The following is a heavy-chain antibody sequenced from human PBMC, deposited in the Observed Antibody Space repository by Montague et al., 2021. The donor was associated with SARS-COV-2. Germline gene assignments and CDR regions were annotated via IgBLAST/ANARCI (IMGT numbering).Heavy chain of an antibody. D-gene: IGHD6-25*01. CDR2: INPGDTDV. CDR1: GYSFTTYW. CDR3: ARHRAAGGNYYYGMDV. Sequence: QPVAEVEKPGESLKISCQGSGYSFTTYWTAWVRQVPGKGLDWVGIINPGDTDVRYSPPFQGQVTISVDRSTSTSYLQWTSLKTSDSGIYYCARHRAAGGNYYYGMDVWGQGTTVTVSS. V-gene: IGHV5-51*01. J-gene: IGHJ6*02.